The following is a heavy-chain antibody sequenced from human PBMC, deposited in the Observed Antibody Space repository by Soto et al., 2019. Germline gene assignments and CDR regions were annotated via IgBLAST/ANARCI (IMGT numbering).Heavy chain of an antibody. J-gene: IGHJ1*01. Sequence: GGSLRLSCAASGFTVSSNCMSWVRQAPGKGLEWVSVIYSGGSTYYADSVKGRFTISRDNSKNTLYLQMNSLRAEDTAVYYCARDWVRSSSIVAEYFQHWGQGTLVTGSS. CDR1: GFTVSSNC. CDR2: IYSGGST. CDR3: ARDWVRSSSIVAEYFQH. D-gene: IGHD6-6*01. V-gene: IGHV3-66*01.